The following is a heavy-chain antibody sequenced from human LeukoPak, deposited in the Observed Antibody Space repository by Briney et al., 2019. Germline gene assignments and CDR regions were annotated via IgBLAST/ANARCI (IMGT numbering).Heavy chain of an antibody. J-gene: IGHJ4*02. Sequence: PSETLSLTCTVSTASLSNYYWSWIRQPPGKGLEWIGYISFNGSTNYNPSLKSRVAISIDTSKNQFSLKVTSVTAADTAVYYCARDGFSDGDGVFFFDYWGQGTLVTVSS. CDR2: ISFNGST. D-gene: IGHD4-17*01. CDR3: ARDGFSDGDGVFFFDY. CDR1: TASLSNYY. V-gene: IGHV4-59*01.